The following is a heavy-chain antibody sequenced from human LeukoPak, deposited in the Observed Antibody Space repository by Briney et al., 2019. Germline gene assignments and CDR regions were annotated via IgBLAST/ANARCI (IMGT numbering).Heavy chain of an antibody. D-gene: IGHD6-6*01. V-gene: IGHV3-33*01. CDR3: ARDLSIADDY. J-gene: IGHJ4*02. CDR2: IWDDGSNK. Sequence: PGGSLRLSCAASGVTFSSYGMHWVRQAPGKGLEWGVVIWDDGSNKYCADSVKGRFTISRDNYKNTLYLQMNSLRAEDTAVYYCARDLSIADDYWGQGTLVTVSS. CDR1: GVTFSSYG.